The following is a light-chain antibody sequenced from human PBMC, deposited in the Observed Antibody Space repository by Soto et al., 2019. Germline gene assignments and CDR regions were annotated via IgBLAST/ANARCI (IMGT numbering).Light chain of an antibody. Sequence: EILLAQSPATLSLAPGESATLSCKASKDVSIFLAWYQQKPGQAPRLLIHDASNRATGVPARFSGSGSGRDFTLTITSLEPEDFAVYYCQQRSTWLYTFGQGTKLEV. CDR1: KDVSIF. J-gene: IGKJ2*01. CDR2: DAS. V-gene: IGKV3-11*02. CDR3: QQRSTWLYT.